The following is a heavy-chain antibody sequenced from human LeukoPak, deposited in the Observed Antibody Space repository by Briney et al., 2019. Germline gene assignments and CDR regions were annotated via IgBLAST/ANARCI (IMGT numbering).Heavy chain of an antibody. J-gene: IGHJ4*02. Sequence: SQTLSLTCVISGDSVSSNGVAWNWVRQSPSRGLEWLGRTYYGSKWSNDYALSVKSRITINPDTSKNQFSLQLNSVTPEDAAVYYCTRGRNSAFDYWGQGTLVTVSS. D-gene: IGHD1-14*01. CDR3: TRGRNSAFDY. V-gene: IGHV6-1*01. CDR1: GDSVSSNGVA. CDR2: TYYGSKWSN.